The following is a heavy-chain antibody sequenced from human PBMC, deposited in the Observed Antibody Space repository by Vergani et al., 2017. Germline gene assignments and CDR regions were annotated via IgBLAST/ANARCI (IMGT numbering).Heavy chain of an antibody. CDR3: AKELVVILTGPFDY. J-gene: IGHJ4*02. V-gene: IGHV3-30*02. Sequence: QVQLVESGGGVVQPGRSLRLSCAASGFTFSSYCMHWVRQAPGKGLEWVAFIRYDGRNNYYADSVKGRFTISRDNYKNTLYLQMNSLRSEDTAVYYCAKELVVILTGPFDYWGQGTLVTVAS. CDR2: IRYDGRNN. CDR1: GFTFSSYC. D-gene: IGHD3-9*01.